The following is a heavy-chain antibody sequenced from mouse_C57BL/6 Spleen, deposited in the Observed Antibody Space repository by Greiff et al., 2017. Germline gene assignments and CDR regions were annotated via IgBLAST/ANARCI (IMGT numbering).Heavy chain of an antibody. Sequence: VQLQQSWAELVRPGASVKLSCTASGFNIKDDYMHWVKQRPEQGLEWIGWIDPENGDTEYASKFQGKATITADPSSNTAYLQLSSLTSEDTAVYYCLIYYDSAWFAYWGQGTLVTVSA. J-gene: IGHJ3*01. CDR2: IDPENGDT. V-gene: IGHV14-4*01. D-gene: IGHD2-4*01. CDR3: LIYYDSAWFAY. CDR1: GFNIKDDY.